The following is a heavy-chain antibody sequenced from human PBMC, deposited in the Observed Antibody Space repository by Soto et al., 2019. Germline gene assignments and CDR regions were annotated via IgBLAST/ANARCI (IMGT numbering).Heavy chain of an antibody. J-gene: IGHJ4*02. D-gene: IGHD6-6*01. CDR2: IGGSGGST. V-gene: IGHV3-23*01. CDR3: AKGLGIAARPFDY. Sequence: GGSLRLSCAASGFTFSSYAMSWVRQAPGKGLEWVSAIGGSGGSTYYADSVKGRFTISRDNSKNTLYLQMNILVAEDTAVYYCAKGLGIAARPFDYWGQGTLVTVSS. CDR1: GFTFSSYA.